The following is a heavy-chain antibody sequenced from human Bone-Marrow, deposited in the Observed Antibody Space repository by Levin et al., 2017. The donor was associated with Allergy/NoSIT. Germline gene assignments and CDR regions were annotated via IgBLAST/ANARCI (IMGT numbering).Heavy chain of an antibody. J-gene: IGHJ4*02. V-gene: IGHV2-5*02. CDR3: ARWRGGFDY. CDR2: IYWDDNK. Sequence: SLPTAGVAVGWLRPPPGKALEWLALIYWDDNKRYSPSLKSRLTITKDTSRNQVIFILTNVDPVDTATYYCARWRGGFDYWGQGTLVIVSS. D-gene: IGHD1-1*01. CDR1: SLPTAGVA.